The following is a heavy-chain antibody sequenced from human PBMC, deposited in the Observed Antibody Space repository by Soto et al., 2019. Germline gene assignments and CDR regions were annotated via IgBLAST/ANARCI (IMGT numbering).Heavy chain of an antibody. CDR1: GFIFGDYE. D-gene: IGHD2-15*01. CDR3: TRLSTPIS. J-gene: IGHJ5*02. Sequence: EVQLVESGGGLVHPGGSLRLSCAASGFIFGDYEMNWVRQAPGKRLEWVSHITSVGSSIDYADSVKGRFTVSRDNAKNSLYLQMDSLRVEDTAGYYCTRLSTPISWGQGTLVTVSS. V-gene: IGHV3-48*03. CDR2: ITSVGSSI.